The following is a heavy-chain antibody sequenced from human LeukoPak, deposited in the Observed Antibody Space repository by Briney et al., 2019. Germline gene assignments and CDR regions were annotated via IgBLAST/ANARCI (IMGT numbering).Heavy chain of an antibody. D-gene: IGHD1-26*01. CDR1: GGTFSSYA. V-gene: IGHV1-69*04. J-gene: IGHJ6*02. CDR3: ARDWRGIVGATTSGTAYYYGMDV. Sequence: ASVKVSCKASGGTFSSYAISWVRQAPGQGLEWMGRIIPILVIANYAQKFQGRVTITADKSTSTAYMELSSLRSEDTAVYYCARDWRGIVGATTSGTAYYYGMDVWGQGTTVTVSS. CDR2: IIPILVIA.